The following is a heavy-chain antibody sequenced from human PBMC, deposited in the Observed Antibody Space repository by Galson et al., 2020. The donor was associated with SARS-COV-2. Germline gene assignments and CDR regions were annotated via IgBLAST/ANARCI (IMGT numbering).Heavy chain of an antibody. CDR3: ARDFRFGESPVFQH. J-gene: IGHJ1*01. Sequence: GGSLRLSCAASGFTFSSYGMHWVRQAPGKGLEWVAVIWYDGSNKYYADSVKGRFTISRDNSKNTLYLQMNSLRAEDTAVYYCARDFRFGESPVFQHWGQGTLVTVSS. D-gene: IGHD3-10*01. CDR1: GFTFSSYG. V-gene: IGHV3-33*01. CDR2: IWYDGSNK.